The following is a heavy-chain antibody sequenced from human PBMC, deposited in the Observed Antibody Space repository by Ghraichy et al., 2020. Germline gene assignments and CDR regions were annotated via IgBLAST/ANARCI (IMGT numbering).Heavy chain of an antibody. Sequence: GESLRLCCTASGLTFSDNSMNWVRQAPGKGLEWISHIWPGGATHYADSVMGRFTISRDNAKNSLCLQLNSLRVEDTAVYYCVRDREWAFDIWGHGTVVTVSS. CDR1: GLTFSDNS. D-gene: IGHD2-8*01. V-gene: IGHV3-48*01. CDR3: VRDREWAFDI. J-gene: IGHJ3*02. CDR2: IWPGGAT.